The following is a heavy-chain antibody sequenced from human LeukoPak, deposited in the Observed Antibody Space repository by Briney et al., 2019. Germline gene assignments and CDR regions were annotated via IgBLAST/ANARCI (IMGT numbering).Heavy chain of an antibody. CDR2: INHSGST. D-gene: IGHD2-2*01. Sequence: SETLSLTCAVYGGSFSDYYWSWIRQPPGKGLEWIGEINHSGSTNYNPSLKSRVRISVDTSKNQFPLKLSSVTAADTAVYYCASFKQIIVVVPAANRVGWFDPWGQGTLVTVSS. CDR3: ASFKQIIVVVPAANRVGWFDP. V-gene: IGHV4-34*01. J-gene: IGHJ5*02. CDR1: GGSFSDYY.